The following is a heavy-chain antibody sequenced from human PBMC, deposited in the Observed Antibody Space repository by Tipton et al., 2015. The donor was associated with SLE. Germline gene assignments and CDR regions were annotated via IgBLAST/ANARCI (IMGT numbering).Heavy chain of an antibody. Sequence: RSLRLSCATSGFTFRSYAMHWVRQAPGKGLEWVAGISYDGSYEYYIDSVKGRFTLSRDNTKNTLYLQMNSLRTEDTAVYYCARAQQRITVFGVGFDIWGQGTLVTVSS. V-gene: IGHV3-30*04. CDR2: ISYDGSYE. D-gene: IGHD3-3*01. CDR3: ARAQQRITVFGVGFDI. CDR1: GFTFRSYA. J-gene: IGHJ3*02.